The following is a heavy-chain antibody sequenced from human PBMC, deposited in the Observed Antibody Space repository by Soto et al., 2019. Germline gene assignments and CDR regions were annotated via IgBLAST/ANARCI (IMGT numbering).Heavy chain of an antibody. CDR2: INVGGGVI. J-gene: IGHJ4*02. CDR3: SRDPRLVDY. D-gene: IGHD1-26*01. V-gene: IGHV3-11*01. Sequence: QVQLVESGGGLVAPGGSLRLSCAASGFTFSDYYMTWIRQAPGKGPEWISYINVGGGVIAYADSVKGRFTISRDNAKRSLYLQMHILTVEDTAVYYCSRDPRLVDYWGQGTLVSVSS. CDR1: GFTFSDYY.